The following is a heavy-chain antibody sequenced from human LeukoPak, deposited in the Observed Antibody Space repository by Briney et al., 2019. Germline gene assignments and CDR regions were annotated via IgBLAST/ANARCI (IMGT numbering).Heavy chain of an antibody. V-gene: IGHV3-21*01. D-gene: IGHD3-10*01. CDR3: ARDRWFGESLPAHFEY. CDR1: GFTFSSYS. J-gene: IGHJ4*02. Sequence: GGSLRLSCAASGFTFSSYSMNWVRQAPGKGLEWVSSISSSSSYIYYAYSVTGRFTISRENAKNSLYLQMNSLRVEDTAFYYCARDRWFGESLPAHFEYWGQGTLVTVSS. CDR2: ISSSSSYI.